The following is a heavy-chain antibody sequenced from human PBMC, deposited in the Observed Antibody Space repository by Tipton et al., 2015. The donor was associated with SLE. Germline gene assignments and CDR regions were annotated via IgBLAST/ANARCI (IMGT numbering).Heavy chain of an antibody. CDR1: GGSVSSRTYY. J-gene: IGHJ4*02. CDR3: AKDYNHDNADYN. CDR2: IYYSGSV. D-gene: IGHD4-17*01. V-gene: IGHV4-39*07. Sequence: TLSLTCTVPGGSVSSRTYYWGWIRQPPGKGLEWIGSIYYSGSVYSHPSLKSRVTISVDTYTNQFSLKLSSVTAADSAVYYCAKDYNHDNADYNWGQGTLVIVSS.